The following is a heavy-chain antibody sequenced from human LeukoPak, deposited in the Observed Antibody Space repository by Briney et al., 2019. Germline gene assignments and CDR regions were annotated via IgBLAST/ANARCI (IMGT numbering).Heavy chain of an antibody. V-gene: IGHV2-5*02. CDR3: AHGKSNYWSPDALDI. CDR1: GFSLSTSGVG. CDR2: IYWDDDK. D-gene: IGHD4-11*01. Sequence: SGLTLVNPTQTLTLTCTFSGFSLSTSGVGVGWIRQPPGKALEWLALIYWDDDKRYSPSLKSRLTITKDTSKNQVVLTMTNMDPVDTATYYCAHGKSNYWSPDALDIWGQGTMVTVSS. J-gene: IGHJ3*02.